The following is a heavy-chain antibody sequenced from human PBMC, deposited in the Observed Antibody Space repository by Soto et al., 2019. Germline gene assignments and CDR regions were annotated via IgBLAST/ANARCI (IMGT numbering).Heavy chain of an antibody. V-gene: IGHV3-7*05. CDR1: GFTLRNSR. D-gene: IGHD2-8*01. CDR2: IKQDGSDT. CDR3: AKVSSAWYAGFFDL. J-gene: IGHJ4*02. Sequence: PGGSLRLSCAASGFTLRNSRMSWVRQAPGKGLEWVANIKQDGSDTYYVDSVKGRFTISRDNSMNTLYLQMNTLRAEDTAVYYCAKVSSAWYAGFFDLWGQGTLVTVSS.